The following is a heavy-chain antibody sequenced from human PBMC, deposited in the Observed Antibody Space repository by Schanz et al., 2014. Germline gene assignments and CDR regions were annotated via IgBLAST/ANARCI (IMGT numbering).Heavy chain of an antibody. CDR2: VHPGGST. V-gene: IGHV3-NL1*01. J-gene: IGHJ4*02. CDR1: GFTFSIYA. D-gene: IGHD3-10*02. CDR3: AKNQYDDVDLSSFYFDF. Sequence: VQLVESGGGLVQPGGSLRLSCSASGFTFSIYAMHWVRQAPGKGLEWVSFVHPGGSTYYPDSVKGRFTISRDSSKNTLYLQMNSLRPEDTAIYYCAKNQYDDVDLSSFYFDFWGQGTLVTVSS.